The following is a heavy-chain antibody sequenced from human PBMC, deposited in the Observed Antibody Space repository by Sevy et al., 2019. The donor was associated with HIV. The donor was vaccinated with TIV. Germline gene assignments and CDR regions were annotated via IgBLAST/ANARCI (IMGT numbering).Heavy chain of an antibody. Sequence: GGSLRLSCTASGFTFSSYAMHWVRQAPGKGLEWVAVISYDGSNKYYADSVKGRFTISRDNSKNTLYLQMNSLRAEDTAVYYCAREDIVVVPAAIGGGDYYYGMDVWGQGTTVTVSS. CDR1: GFTFSSYA. J-gene: IGHJ6*02. D-gene: IGHD2-2*02. CDR2: ISYDGSNK. V-gene: IGHV3-30*04. CDR3: AREDIVVVPAAIGGGDYYYGMDV.